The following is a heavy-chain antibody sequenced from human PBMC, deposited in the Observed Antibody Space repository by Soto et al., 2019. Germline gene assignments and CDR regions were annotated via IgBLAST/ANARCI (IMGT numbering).Heavy chain of an antibody. J-gene: IGHJ4*02. V-gene: IGHV3-7*03. CDR2: IKQDGSEK. D-gene: IGHD2-15*01. CDR3: ARECSGGDCYDY. CDR1: GFTSSSYW. Sequence: GVLRLSCAASGFTSSSYWMSWVRQAPGKGLEWVANIKQDGSEKYYVDSVKGRFTISRDNAKNSLYLQMNSLRAEDTAVYYCARECSGGDCYDYWGQGTLVTVSS.